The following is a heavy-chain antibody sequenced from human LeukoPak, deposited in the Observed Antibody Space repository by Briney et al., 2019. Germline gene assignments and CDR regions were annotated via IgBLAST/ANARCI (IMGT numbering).Heavy chain of an antibody. CDR1: GYTFTGYY. Sequence: ASLKVSCKAAGYTFTGYYMPWVRQAPGQGLEWMGWINPNSGGTNYAQKFQGRVTMTRDTSISTAYMELSRLTSDDTAVYYCARDPPIGGADVFDIWGQGTMVTVSS. CDR3: ARDPPIGGADVFDI. CDR2: INPNSGGT. J-gene: IGHJ3*02. V-gene: IGHV1-2*02. D-gene: IGHD3-10*01.